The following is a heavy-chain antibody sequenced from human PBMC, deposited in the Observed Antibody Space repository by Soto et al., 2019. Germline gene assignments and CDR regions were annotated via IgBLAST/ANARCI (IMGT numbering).Heavy chain of an antibody. CDR3: AKDRSHSSSWYEN. CDR2: ISYDGSNK. J-gene: IGHJ4*02. D-gene: IGHD6-13*01. Sequence: VQLVESGGGLVQPGRSLRLSCTASGFTFGDYAMTWVRQAPGKGLEWVAVISYDGSNKYYADSVKGRFTISRDNSKNTLYLQMNSLRAEDTAVYYCAKDRSHSSSWYENWGQGTLVTVSS. V-gene: IGHV3-30*01. CDR1: GFTFGDYA.